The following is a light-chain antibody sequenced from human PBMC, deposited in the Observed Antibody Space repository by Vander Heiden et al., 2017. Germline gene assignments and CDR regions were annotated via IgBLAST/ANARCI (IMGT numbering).Light chain of an antibody. CDR1: NLGDKY. V-gene: IGLV3-1*01. J-gene: IGLJ2*01. CDR2: KDS. CDR3: QAEDSSNDEV. Sequence: SYELTQPPSVSVSPRHTASITCSGDNLGDKYACWDQKEPGPPHVLVIYKDSKRSAGIPERFSVSKSGTTATMTISGTQAMDEADYYCQAEDSSNDEVFGRGTKLTVL.